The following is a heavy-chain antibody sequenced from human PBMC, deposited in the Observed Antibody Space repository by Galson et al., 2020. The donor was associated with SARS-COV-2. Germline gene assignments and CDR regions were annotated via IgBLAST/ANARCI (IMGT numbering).Heavy chain of an antibody. CDR1: GASISSSSYY. CDR3: ARQRGSPYGSLIEYPKWFDP. J-gene: IGHJ5*02. Sequence: SETLSLTCTVSGASISSSSYYWGWIRQPPGKGLEWIGSIFYNENTYSNPSLESRVTISVDTSRNQFSLKLSSVTAADTAVYYCARQRGSPYGSLIEYPKWFDPWGQGTLVTVSS. V-gene: IGHV4-39*01. D-gene: IGHD3-10*01. CDR2: IFYNENT.